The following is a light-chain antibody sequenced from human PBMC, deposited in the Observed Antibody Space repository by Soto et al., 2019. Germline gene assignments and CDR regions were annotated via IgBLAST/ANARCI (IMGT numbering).Light chain of an antibody. CDR3: QQYGCSPRT. V-gene: IGKV3-20*01. CDR2: GTS. Sequence: EIVLTQSPGTLSLSPGERATLSCRASQNVGSRYLAWYQQKPGQAPRLLIYGTSNRATGIPDRFSGSRSGTDFSPTVSSLEPGDLAVYYCQQYGCSPRTFGQGTKVEIK. CDR1: QNVGSRY. J-gene: IGKJ1*01.